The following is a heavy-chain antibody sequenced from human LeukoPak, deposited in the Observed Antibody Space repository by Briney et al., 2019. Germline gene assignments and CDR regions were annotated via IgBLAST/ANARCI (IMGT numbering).Heavy chain of an antibody. CDR2: ISISSSYI. V-gene: IGHV3-21*01. D-gene: IGHD3-22*01. J-gene: IGHJ4*02. CDR3: ARGPQKNGHSSGYPGYFDY. Sequence: GGSLRLSCAASGFTFSSYSINWVRQAPGKGLEWVSSISISSSYIYYADSVKGRFTISRDNAKNSLYLQMNSLRAEDTAVYYCARGPQKNGHSSGYPGYFDYWGQGTLVTVSS. CDR1: GFTFSSYS.